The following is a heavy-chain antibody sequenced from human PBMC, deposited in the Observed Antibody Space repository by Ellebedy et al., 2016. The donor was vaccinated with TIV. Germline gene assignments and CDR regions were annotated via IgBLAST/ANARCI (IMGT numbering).Heavy chain of an antibody. J-gene: IGHJ4*02. Sequence: GESLKISXAASGFTFSDYYMSWIRQAPGKGLEWLSCISSDGNTINDADSVKGRFTVSRDNAKNTMYLQMNSLRAEDTAVYFCARDRIGDNWYTTFDCWGQGTLVTVSS. V-gene: IGHV3-11*04. CDR2: ISSDGNTI. CDR3: ARDRIGDNWYTTFDC. D-gene: IGHD1-1*01. CDR1: GFTFSDYY.